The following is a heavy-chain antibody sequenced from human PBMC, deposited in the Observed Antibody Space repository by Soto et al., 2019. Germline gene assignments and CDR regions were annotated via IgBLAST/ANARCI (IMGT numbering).Heavy chain of an antibody. V-gene: IGHV5-51*01. D-gene: IGHD4-17*01. CDR1: GYSFTSYW. CDR2: IYSGDSDT. Sequence: PGESLKISCKGSGYSFTSYWISWVRQMPGKGLEWMGIIYSGDSDTRYSPSFQAQGTISADNSISTAYLHRSSLKASDTAMYYCARHLYGDYFLLFDYWGQGSLVTVSA. CDR3: ARHLYGDYFLLFDY. J-gene: IGHJ4*02.